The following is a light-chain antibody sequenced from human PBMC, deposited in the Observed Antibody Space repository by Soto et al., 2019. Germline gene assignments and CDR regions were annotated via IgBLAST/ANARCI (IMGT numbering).Light chain of an antibody. Sequence: DIQMTQSPSTLSASVGDRVTITCRASQSISSWLAWYQQKPGKAPKLLIYKASILESGVPSRFSGSGSGTEFTLTISSLQPDDFATYYCQQYDAGVFTFGPGTKVDIK. CDR1: QSISSW. CDR2: KAS. CDR3: QQYDAGVFT. J-gene: IGKJ3*01. V-gene: IGKV1-5*03.